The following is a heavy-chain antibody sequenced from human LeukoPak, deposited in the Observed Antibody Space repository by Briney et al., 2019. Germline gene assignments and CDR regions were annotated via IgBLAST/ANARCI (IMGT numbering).Heavy chain of an antibody. D-gene: IGHD4-11*01. CDR1: GVSFSGYY. Sequence: PSETLSLTCAVSGVSFSGYYWSWIRHSPEKGLEWIGEINHSAYTNYNPSLKSRVTISLDTSKTQFSLKLLSATAADTAVYYCARGRDDYTDYNWFEPWGQGTLVTVSS. CDR2: INHSAYT. J-gene: IGHJ5*02. V-gene: IGHV4-34*01. CDR3: ARGRDDYTDYNWFEP.